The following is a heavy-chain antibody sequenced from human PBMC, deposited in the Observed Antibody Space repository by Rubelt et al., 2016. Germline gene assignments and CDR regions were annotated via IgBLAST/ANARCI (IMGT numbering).Heavy chain of an antibody. D-gene: IGHD6-19*01. J-gene: IGHJ4*02. CDR1: GFSISSGYL. CDR2: ISHSGTT. CDR3: ARTGNSGPDPPLDC. V-gene: IGHV4-38-2*02. Sequence: GLVKPSETLSLTCTVSGFSISSGYLWGWIRQPPGKGLEWIGSISHSGTTYYNPSLKSRVAISLDPSKNHFSLKLTSVTAADPAIYYCARTGNSGPDPPLDCWGPGTLVTVSS.